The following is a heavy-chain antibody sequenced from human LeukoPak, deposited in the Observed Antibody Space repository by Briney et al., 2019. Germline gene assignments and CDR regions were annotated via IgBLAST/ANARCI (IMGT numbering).Heavy chain of an antibody. V-gene: IGHV3-48*03. CDR3: AELGITMIGGV. CDR2: ISSSGRTI. J-gene: IGHJ6*04. Sequence: GGSLRLSCAAPGFIFSSYEMNWVRQAPGKGLEWVSYISSSGRTIYYADSVKGRFTISRDNAKNSLYLQMNSLRAEDTAVYYCAELGITMIGGVWGKGTTVTISS. D-gene: IGHD3-10*02. CDR1: GFIFSSYE.